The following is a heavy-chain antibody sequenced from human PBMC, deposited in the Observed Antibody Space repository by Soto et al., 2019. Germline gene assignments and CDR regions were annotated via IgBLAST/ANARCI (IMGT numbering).Heavy chain of an antibody. J-gene: IGHJ4*02. CDR1: GFTFSSYG. Sequence: QVQLVESGGGVVQPGRSLRLSCAASGFTFSSYGMHWVRQAPGKGLEWVAVIWYDGSNKYYADSVKGRFTISRDNSKNTLYLQMTSLRAEDTAVYYCARGAPGLAVRGVIVSGSAMADYWGQGTLVTVSS. V-gene: IGHV3-33*01. D-gene: IGHD3-10*01. CDR2: IWYDGSNK. CDR3: ARGAPGLAVRGVIVSGSAMADY.